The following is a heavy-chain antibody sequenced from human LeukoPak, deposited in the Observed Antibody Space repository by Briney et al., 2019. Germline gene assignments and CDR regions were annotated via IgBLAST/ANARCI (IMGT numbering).Heavy chain of an antibody. D-gene: IGHD1-26*01. V-gene: IGHV3-48*02. CDR2: ITASGTAM. Sequence: PGGSLRLSCVASGFPFSSYWMTWVRQAPGKGLEWVSHITASGTAMFYADSVKGRFTISRDNAKNSLYLQMNSLRDEDTAVYYCAGSGSYRFDYWGQGTLVTVSS. CDR1: GFPFSSYW. CDR3: AGSGSYRFDY. J-gene: IGHJ4*02.